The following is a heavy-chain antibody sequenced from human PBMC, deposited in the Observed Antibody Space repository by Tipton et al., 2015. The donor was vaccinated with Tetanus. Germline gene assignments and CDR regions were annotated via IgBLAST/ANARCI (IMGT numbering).Heavy chain of an antibody. CDR3: ARAARDGHNLYYYTDY. CDR2: IYPGDSDT. Sequence: QLVQSGAEVKKPGEYLKISCKGSGYSFTSYWIGWVRQMPGKGLEWMGIIYPGDSDTRYSPSFQGLVTISGDKSISTAYLRWSSLKASDTALYYCARAARDGHNLYYYTDYWGQGTLVTVSS. D-gene: IGHD5-24*01. CDR1: GYSFTSYW. J-gene: IGHJ4*02. V-gene: IGHV5-51*01.